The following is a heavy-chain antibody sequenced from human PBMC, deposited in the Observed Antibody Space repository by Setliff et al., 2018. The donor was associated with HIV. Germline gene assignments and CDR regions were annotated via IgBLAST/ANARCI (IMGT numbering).Heavy chain of an antibody. J-gene: IGHJ6*03. Sequence: ASVKVSCKASGYIFTNYGISWVRQAPGQGLEWMGWITGYNGNTNYAEKFQGRVTMTIDTSTSTAYLELRSLRAEDTAVYYCARDGTRLLAAMDVWGKGTTVTVSS. D-gene: IGHD3-3*01. CDR3: ARDGTRLLAAMDV. CDR1: GYIFTNYG. CDR2: ITGYNGNT. V-gene: IGHV1-18*01.